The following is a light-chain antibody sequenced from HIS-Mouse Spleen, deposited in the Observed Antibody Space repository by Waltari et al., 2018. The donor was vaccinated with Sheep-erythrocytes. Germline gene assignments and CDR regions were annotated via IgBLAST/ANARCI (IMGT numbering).Light chain of an antibody. CDR3: CSYAGSSTPWV. J-gene: IGLJ3*02. CDR2: EGS. V-gene: IGLV2-23*01. Sequence: QSALTQPASVSGSPGQSITISCTGTSSDVGSYNLVSWYQQHPGKATKLMIYEGSKRPSVVSNRFAGSKSGNTASLTISGLQAEDEADYYCCSYAGSSTPWVFGGGTKLTVL. CDR1: SSDVGSYNL.